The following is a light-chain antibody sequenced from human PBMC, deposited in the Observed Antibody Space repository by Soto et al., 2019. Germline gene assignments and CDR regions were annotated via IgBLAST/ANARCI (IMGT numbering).Light chain of an antibody. V-gene: IGKV3-20*01. CDR1: HSVSSS. Sequence: EVVMTQSPATLSVSPGESATLSCRASHSVSSSLAWYQQKPGQAPRVLIFAVSSRATGIPDRFSGSGSGTDSTLTISRLEPEDFAVYYCQQYGGSPRTFGQGTKVDIK. CDR3: QQYGGSPRT. J-gene: IGKJ1*01. CDR2: AVS.